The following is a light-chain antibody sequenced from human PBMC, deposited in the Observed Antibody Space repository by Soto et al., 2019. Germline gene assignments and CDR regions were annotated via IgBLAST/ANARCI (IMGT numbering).Light chain of an antibody. J-gene: IGLJ1*01. V-gene: IGLV2-23*01. CDR2: EGS. CDR3: CSYAGSSTYV. CDR1: SSDVGSYNL. Sequence: QSALTPPASVSGSPGQSITISCTGTSSDVGSYNLVSWYQQHPGKAPKLMIYEGSKRPSGVSNRFSGSKSGNTASLTISGLQAEDEADYYCCSYAGSSTYVFGTGTKGTVL.